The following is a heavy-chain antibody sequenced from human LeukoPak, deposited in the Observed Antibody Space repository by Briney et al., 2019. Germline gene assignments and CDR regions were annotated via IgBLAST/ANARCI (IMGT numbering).Heavy chain of an antibody. CDR2: IYYSGST. Sequence: SETLSLTCTVSGGSISSYYWSWIRQPPGKGLEWIGYIYYSGSTNYNPSLRSRVTISVDTSKNQFSLNLQYVTAADTAVYYCARGYCSSSTCQYGDYWGQGTLVTVSS. J-gene: IGHJ4*02. D-gene: IGHD2-2*01. CDR1: GGSISSYY. V-gene: IGHV4-59*01. CDR3: ARGYCSSSTCQYGDY.